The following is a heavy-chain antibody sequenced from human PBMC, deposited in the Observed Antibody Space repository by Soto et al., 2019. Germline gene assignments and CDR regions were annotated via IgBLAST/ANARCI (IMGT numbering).Heavy chain of an antibody. J-gene: IGHJ4*02. CDR1: GGSISSGGYS. D-gene: IGHD5-12*01. CDR3: ARWLRPYYFDD. V-gene: IGHV4-30-2*02. Sequence: LSLTCAVSGGSISSGGYSWSWIRQPPGKGLEWIGYIYHSGSTYYNPSLRSRVTISVDTSKNQFSLKLSSVTAADTAVYYCARWLRPYYFDDWGQGTLVTVSS. CDR2: IYHSGST.